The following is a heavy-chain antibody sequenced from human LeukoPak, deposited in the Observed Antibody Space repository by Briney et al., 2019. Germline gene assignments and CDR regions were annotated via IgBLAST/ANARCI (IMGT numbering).Heavy chain of an antibody. D-gene: IGHD4-23*01. Sequence: GGSLRLSCAASGFTFSSYAMSWVRQAPGKGLEWVSAISGSGGSTYYADSVKGRFTISRDNSKNTLYLQMNSLRAEDTALYYCAKGGNYGGTVWFDYWGQGTLVTVSS. CDR3: AKGGNYGGTVWFDY. J-gene: IGHJ4*02. CDR1: GFTFSSYA. V-gene: IGHV3-23*01. CDR2: ISGSGGST.